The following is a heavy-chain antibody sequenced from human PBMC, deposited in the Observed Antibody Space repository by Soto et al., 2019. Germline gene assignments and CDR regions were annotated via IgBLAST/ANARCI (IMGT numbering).Heavy chain of an antibody. CDR2: ISAYNGNT. CDR1: GYTFTSYG. CDR3: AREKPERVQWPVLDY. J-gene: IGHJ4*02. D-gene: IGHD6-19*01. Sequence: ASVKVSCKASGYTFTSYGISWVRQAPGQGLEWVGWISAYNGNTNYAQKLQGRVTMTTDTSTSTAYMELRSLRSDDTAVYYCAREKPERVQWPVLDYWGQGTLVTVSS. V-gene: IGHV1-18*04.